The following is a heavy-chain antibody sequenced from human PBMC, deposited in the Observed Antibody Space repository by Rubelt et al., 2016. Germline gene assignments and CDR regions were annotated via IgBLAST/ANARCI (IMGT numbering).Heavy chain of an antibody. V-gene: IGHV4-59*08. Sequence: QVQLQESGPGLVKPSETLSLICTVSGGSISSSYWSWIRQPPGKGLEWIGYIYYSGTTNYNPSFRSRVTISVDTSKNQFSRKLSSVTAADTAVYYCAKHSYWYFDLWGRGTLVTVSS. J-gene: IGHJ2*01. CDR1: GGSISSSY. CDR2: IYYSGTT. CDR3: AKHSYWYFDL.